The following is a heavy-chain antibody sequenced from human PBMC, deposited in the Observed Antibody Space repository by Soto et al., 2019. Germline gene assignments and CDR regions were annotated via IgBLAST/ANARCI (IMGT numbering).Heavy chain of an antibody. D-gene: IGHD4-17*01. J-gene: IGHJ4*02. CDR3: ARLVTTVTTKSFDY. V-gene: IGHV3-30-3*01. CDR2: ISYNGSNK. Sequence: GGSLRLSCAASGFSFTRYAMHWVRQAPGKGLEWVAVISYNGSNKYYADSVKGRFTISRDNSKNTLYLQMNSLRAEDTAVYYCARLVTTVTTKSFDYWGQGTLVTVSS. CDR1: GFSFTRYA.